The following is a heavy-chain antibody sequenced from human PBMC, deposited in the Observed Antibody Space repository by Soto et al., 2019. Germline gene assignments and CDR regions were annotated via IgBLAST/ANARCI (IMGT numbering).Heavy chain of an antibody. CDR2: INAGNGNT. V-gene: IGHV1-3*01. J-gene: IGHJ5*02. CDR3: ARDRPTYWFDP. CDR1: GYTFTSYA. Sequence: QVQLVQSGAEVKKPGASVKVSCKASGYTFTSYAMHWVRQAPGQRLEWMGWINAGNGNTKYSQKFQGRVTITRDTSASTAYMELSSLRSEGTAVYYCARDRPTYWFDPWGQGTLVTVSS.